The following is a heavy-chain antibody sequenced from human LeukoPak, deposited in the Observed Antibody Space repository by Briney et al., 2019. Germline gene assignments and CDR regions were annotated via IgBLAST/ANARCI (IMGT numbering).Heavy chain of an antibody. CDR2: ISSSSSYT. D-gene: IGHD4-11*01. CDR3: ARGIRYRGRYYFDY. J-gene: IGHJ4*02. Sequence: PGGSLRLSCAASGFTFSDYYMSWIRQAPGKGLEWVSYISSSSSYTNYADSVKGRFTISRDNAKNSLYLQMNSLRAEDTAVYYCARGIRYRGRYYFDYWGQGTLVTVPS. CDR1: GFTFSDYY. V-gene: IGHV3-11*06.